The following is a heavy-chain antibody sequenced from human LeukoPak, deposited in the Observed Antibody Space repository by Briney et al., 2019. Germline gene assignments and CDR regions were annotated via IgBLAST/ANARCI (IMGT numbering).Heavy chain of an antibody. CDR3: ASIAVAGSPGGNFDY. CDR2: IWYDGSNK. CDR1: GFTFSSYA. Sequence: PGGSLRLSCAASGFTFSSYAMHWVRQAPGKGLEWVAVIWYDGSNKYYADSVKGRFTISRDNSKNTLYLQMNSLRAEDTAVYYCASIAVAGSPGGNFDYWGQGTLVTVSS. D-gene: IGHD6-19*01. J-gene: IGHJ4*02. V-gene: IGHV3-33*08.